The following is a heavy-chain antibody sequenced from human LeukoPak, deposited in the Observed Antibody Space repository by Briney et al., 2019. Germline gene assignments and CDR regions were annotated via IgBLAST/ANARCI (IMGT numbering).Heavy chain of an antibody. D-gene: IGHD3-22*01. V-gene: IGHV3-23*01. CDR2: ISGSGGST. J-gene: IGHJ3*02. CDR1: GFTFSSYA. CDR3: ARDPSGYSNAFDI. Sequence: GGSLRLSCAASGFTFSSYAMSWVRQAPGKGLEWVSAISGSGGSTYYADSVKGRFTISRDNSKNTLYLQMNSLRADDTAMYYCARDPSGYSNAFDIWGQGTMVTVSS.